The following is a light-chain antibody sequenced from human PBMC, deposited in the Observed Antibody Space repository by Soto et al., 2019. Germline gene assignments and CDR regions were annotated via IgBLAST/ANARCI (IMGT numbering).Light chain of an antibody. CDR1: QSVSDN. CDR2: GAS. V-gene: IGKV3-15*01. Sequence: EIVMTQSPDTLSVSPGERATLSCRASQSVSDNLAWHQQKPGQAPRLLIYGASTRATGIPARFSGSGSGTEFTLTISSLQSEDFAVYYCQQYDNWPLTFGQGTKVDNK. J-gene: IGKJ1*01. CDR3: QQYDNWPLT.